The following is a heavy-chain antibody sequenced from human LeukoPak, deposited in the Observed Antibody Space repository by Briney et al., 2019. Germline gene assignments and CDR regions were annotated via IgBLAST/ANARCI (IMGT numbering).Heavy chain of an antibody. CDR1: GFTFDDYA. J-gene: IGHJ4*02. D-gene: IGHD3-10*01. CDR3: ARGGGLLWFGEELVFDY. V-gene: IGHV3-9*01. Sequence: GGSLRLSCAASGFTFDDYAMHWVRPAPGKGLEWVSGISLNSGSIGYADSVKGRFTISGDNAKNSLYLQMNSLRAEDTALYYCARGGGLLWFGEELVFDYWGQGTLVTVSS. CDR2: ISLNSGSI.